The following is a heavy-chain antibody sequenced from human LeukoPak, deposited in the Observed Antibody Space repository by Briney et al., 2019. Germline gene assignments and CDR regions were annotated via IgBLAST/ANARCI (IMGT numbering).Heavy chain of an antibody. D-gene: IGHD2-15*01. CDR2: IYYSGST. CDR3: ARGGSMAVVVAPAPNPFDI. Sequence: SETLSLTCTVSGGSISSYYWSWIRQPPGKGLEWIGYIYYSGSTNYNPSLKSRVTISVDTSKNQFSLKLSSVTAADTAVYYCARGGSMAVVVAPAPNPFDIWGQGTLVTVSS. J-gene: IGHJ3*02. V-gene: IGHV4-59*01. CDR1: GGSISSYY.